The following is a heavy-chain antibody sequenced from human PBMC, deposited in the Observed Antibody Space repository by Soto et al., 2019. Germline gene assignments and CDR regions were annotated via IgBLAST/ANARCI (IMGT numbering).Heavy chain of an antibody. D-gene: IGHD3-3*01. V-gene: IGHV3-23*04. CDR2: IGGSGATT. CDR3: GKEPFVTVFGLVTF. CDR1: GFSFRDYG. Sequence: EVQLVESGGALVQPGGSLRLSCEASGFSFRDYGMSWVRQAPGQGLQLVAGIGGSGATTNYADSVKGRFTISRDNSKNTLYLQMNSLTAQDAAVYYCGKEPFVTVFGLVTFWGQGTLVSVSS. J-gene: IGHJ4*02.